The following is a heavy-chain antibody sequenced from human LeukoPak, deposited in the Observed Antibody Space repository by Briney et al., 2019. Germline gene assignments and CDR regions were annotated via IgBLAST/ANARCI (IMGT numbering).Heavy chain of an antibody. CDR3: ARDLWDDYVGYYYMDV. Sequence: GGSLRLSCAASGFSFSRYWMSWVRQAPGKGLEWVANIKQDGSEKNYVESVKGRFTISRDNAKNSLYLQMNSLRAEDTAVYYCARDLWDDYVGYYYMDVWGKGTTVTISS. CDR2: IKQDGSEK. J-gene: IGHJ6*03. D-gene: IGHD4-23*01. V-gene: IGHV3-7*01. CDR1: GFSFSRYW.